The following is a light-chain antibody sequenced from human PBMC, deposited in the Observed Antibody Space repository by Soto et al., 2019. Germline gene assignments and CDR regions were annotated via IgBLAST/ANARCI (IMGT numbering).Light chain of an antibody. CDR3: ETWDSNTHTV. Sequence: QPVLTQSSSASASLGSSVKLTCTLSSGHSSYIIAWHQQQPGKAPRYLMKLEGSGSYNKGSGVPDRFSGSSSGADRYLTISHLHFEDEAHYYCETWDSNTHTVFPRGTTLTVL. CDR1: SGHSSYI. V-gene: IGLV4-60*02. J-gene: IGLJ3*02. CDR2: LEGSGSY.